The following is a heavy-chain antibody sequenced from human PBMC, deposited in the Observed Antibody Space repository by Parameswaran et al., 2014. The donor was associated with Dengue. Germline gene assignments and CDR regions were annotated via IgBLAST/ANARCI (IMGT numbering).Heavy chain of an antibody. CDR2: IYYSGST. Sequence: RWIRQPPGKGLEWIGYIYYSGSTNYNPSLKSRVTISVDTSKNQFSLKLSSVTAADTAVYYCASLHSSSWYYFDYWGQGTLAPSPQ. V-gene: IGHV4-59*01. D-gene: IGHD6-13*01. CDR3: ASLHSSSWYYFDY. J-gene: IGHJ4*02.